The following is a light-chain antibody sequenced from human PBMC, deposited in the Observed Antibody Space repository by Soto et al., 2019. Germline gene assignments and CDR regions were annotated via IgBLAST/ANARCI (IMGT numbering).Light chain of an antibody. J-gene: IGLJ1*01. Sequence: QSALTQPASVSASPGQSITISCTGTSSDVGGSNFVSWYQQHPGKPPKLIIYDVATRPSGVSKRFSGSKSGSTASLIISRLQTEDEADYYCVSFTSSTTYVFGSGTKLTVL. CDR2: DVA. CDR3: VSFTSSTTYV. V-gene: IGLV2-14*03. CDR1: SSDVGGSNF.